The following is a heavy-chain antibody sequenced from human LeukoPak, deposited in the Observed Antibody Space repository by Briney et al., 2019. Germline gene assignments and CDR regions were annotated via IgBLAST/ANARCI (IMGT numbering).Heavy chain of an antibody. CDR1: GGTFSSYA. Sequence: ASVTVSCKASGGTFSSYAISWVRQAPGQGLEWVGGIIPIFGTANYAQKFQGRVTITADESTSTAYMELSSLRSEDTAVYYCTRGQPQWLAFDYWGQGTLVTVSS. CDR3: TRGQPQWLAFDY. CDR2: IIPIFGTA. J-gene: IGHJ4*02. D-gene: IGHD6-19*01. V-gene: IGHV1-69*13.